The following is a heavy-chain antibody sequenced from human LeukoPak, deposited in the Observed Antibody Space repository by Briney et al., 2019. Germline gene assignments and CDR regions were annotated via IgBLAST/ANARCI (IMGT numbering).Heavy chain of an antibody. J-gene: IGHJ4*02. CDR1: GFTFSDYY. Sequence: GGSLRLSCAASGFTFSDYYMSWIRQAPGKGLEWVSYISSSGSTIYYADSVKGRFTISRDNAKNSLYLQMNSLRAEDTAVYYCARGRTWIQLTSIQGGGQGTLVTVSS. V-gene: IGHV3-11*01. CDR3: ARGRTWIQLTSIQG. CDR2: ISSSGSTI. D-gene: IGHD5-18*01.